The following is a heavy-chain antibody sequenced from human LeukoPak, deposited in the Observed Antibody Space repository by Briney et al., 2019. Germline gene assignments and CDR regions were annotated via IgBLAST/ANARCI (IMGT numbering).Heavy chain of an antibody. CDR3: ARDLIAVAESHFDY. CDR2: IKQDGSEK. Sequence: GWSLRLSCAASGFTFSSNWMSWVRQAPGKGLEWVANIKQDGSEKYYVDSVKGRFTISRDNAKNSLYLQMNSLRAEDTAVYYCARDLIAVAESHFDYWGQGTLVTVAS. D-gene: IGHD6-19*01. V-gene: IGHV3-7*01. J-gene: IGHJ4*02. CDR1: GFTFSSNW.